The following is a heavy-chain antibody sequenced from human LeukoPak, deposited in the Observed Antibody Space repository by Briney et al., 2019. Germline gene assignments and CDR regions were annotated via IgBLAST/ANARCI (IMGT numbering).Heavy chain of an antibody. Sequence: PGGSLRLSCAASGFTFSSYAMSWVRQAPGKGLEWVSAISGSGGSTYYADSVKGRFTISRDNSKNTLYLQMNSLRAEDTAVYYCAKDISIAVAGRGYYLDYWGQGTLVTVSS. D-gene: IGHD6-19*01. CDR3: AKDISIAVAGRGYYLDY. J-gene: IGHJ4*02. V-gene: IGHV3-23*01. CDR1: GFTFSSYA. CDR2: ISGSGGST.